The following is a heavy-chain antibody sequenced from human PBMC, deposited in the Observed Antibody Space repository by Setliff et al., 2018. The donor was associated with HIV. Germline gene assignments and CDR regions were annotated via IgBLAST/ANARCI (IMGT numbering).Heavy chain of an antibody. Sequence: SVKVSCKASGGTFSSYAISWVRQAPGQGLEWMGGIIPIFGTANYAQKFQGRVTITADESTNTAYMELSSLRSEDTAVYYCARTVATIAAAGTSWWLDPWGQGTLVTVSS. CDR3: ARTVATIAAAGTSWWLDP. CDR2: IIPIFGTA. CDR1: GGTFSSYA. J-gene: IGHJ5*02. V-gene: IGHV1-69*13. D-gene: IGHD6-13*01.